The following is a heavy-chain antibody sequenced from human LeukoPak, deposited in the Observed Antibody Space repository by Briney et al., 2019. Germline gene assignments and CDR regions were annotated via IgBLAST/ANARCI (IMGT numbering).Heavy chain of an antibody. Sequence: GGSLRLFCAASGFTVSSNYMNWVRQAPGKGLEWVSIIYSGGSTYYADSVKGRFTISRDNSKNTLYLQMNSLRAEDTAVYYCAAQTTFSYYFDYWGQGTLVTVSS. CDR1: GFTVSSNY. J-gene: IGHJ4*02. CDR3: AAQTTFSYYFDY. CDR2: IYSGGST. D-gene: IGHD2/OR15-2a*01. V-gene: IGHV3-53*01.